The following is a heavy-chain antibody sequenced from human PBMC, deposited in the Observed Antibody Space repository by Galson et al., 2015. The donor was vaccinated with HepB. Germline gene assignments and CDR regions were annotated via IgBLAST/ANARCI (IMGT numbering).Heavy chain of an antibody. J-gene: IGHJ4*02. Sequence: ETLSLTCAVYGGSFSGYYWSWIRQPPGKGLEWIGEINHSGSTNYNPSLKSRVTISVDTSKNQFSLKLSSVTAAGTAVYYCARGFVEYSSSSLLLGCDYWGQGTLVTVSS. V-gene: IGHV4-34*01. D-gene: IGHD6-6*01. CDR3: ARGFVEYSSSSLLLGCDY. CDR1: GGSFSGYY. CDR2: INHSGST.